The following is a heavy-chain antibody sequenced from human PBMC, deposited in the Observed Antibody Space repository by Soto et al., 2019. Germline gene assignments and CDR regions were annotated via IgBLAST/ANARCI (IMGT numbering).Heavy chain of an antibody. CDR1: GGSSRSSSYY. V-gene: IGHV4-39*01. D-gene: IGHD1-1*01. J-gene: IGHJ6*02. Sequence: TSETLSLTCTVSGGSSRSSSYYWGWIRQPPGKGLEWIGSIYYSGSTYYNPSLKSRVTISVDTSKNQFSLKLSSVTAADTAVYLCARGSPSYNGAFHVWGQGTSVTVSS. CDR3: ARGSPSYNGAFHV. CDR2: IYYSGST.